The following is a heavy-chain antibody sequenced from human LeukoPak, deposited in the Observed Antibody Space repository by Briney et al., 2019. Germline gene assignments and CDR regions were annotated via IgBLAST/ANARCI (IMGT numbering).Heavy chain of an antibody. CDR2: MNPNSGNT. Sequence: ALVKVSCKASGYTFTSYDINWVRQATGQGLEWMGWMNPNSGNTGYAQKFQGRVTITRNTSISTAYMELSSLRSEDTAVYYCARGGAYCGGDCYDYWGQGTLVTVSS. CDR1: GYTFTSYD. V-gene: IGHV1-8*03. CDR3: ARGGAYCGGDCYDY. D-gene: IGHD2-21*02. J-gene: IGHJ4*02.